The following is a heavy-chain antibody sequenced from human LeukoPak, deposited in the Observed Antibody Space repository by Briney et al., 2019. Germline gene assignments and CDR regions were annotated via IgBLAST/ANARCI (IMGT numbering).Heavy chain of an antibody. CDR3: ARAVAGTGNAFDL. D-gene: IGHD6-19*01. Sequence: GGSLRLSCEASGFTFSTHWMHWVRQVPGKGLVWISRISNDVISTISTSYADSVKGRFTISRDNAKNTLYLQMNSLIAEDTAVYYCARAVAGTGNAFDLWGQGTMVTVSS. CDR1: GFTFSTHW. J-gene: IGHJ3*01. V-gene: IGHV3-74*01. CDR2: ISNDVIST.